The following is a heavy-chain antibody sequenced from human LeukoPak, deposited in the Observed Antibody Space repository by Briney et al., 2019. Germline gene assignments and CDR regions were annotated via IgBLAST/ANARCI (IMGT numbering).Heavy chain of an antibody. CDR3: ARVPRSYYYYYYMDV. CDR2: INPNSAVS. J-gene: IGHJ6*03. V-gene: IGHV1-2*02. CDR1: GYSFTDYY. Sequence: ASVKVSCKASGYSFTDYYMHWVRQAPGQGLEWMGWINPNSAVSNYAQKFQGRVTMTRDTSISTAYMELNRLRSDDTAVYYCARVPRSYYYYYYMDVWGKGTTVTVSS.